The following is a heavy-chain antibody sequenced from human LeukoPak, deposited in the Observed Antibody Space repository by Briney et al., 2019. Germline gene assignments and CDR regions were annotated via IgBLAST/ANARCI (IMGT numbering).Heavy chain of an antibody. V-gene: IGHV3-23*01. Sequence: PGGSPRLSCAASGFTFSSYAMSWVRQAPGKGLEWVSAISGSRGSTYYADSVKGRYTISRDNSKNTLYLQVNSLRAEDTAVYYTHKQAAAAIDAFDIWGQGTMVTVSS. J-gene: IGHJ3*02. CDR3: HKQAAAAIDAFDI. CDR1: GFTFSSYA. CDR2: ISGSRGST. D-gene: IGHD6-13*01.